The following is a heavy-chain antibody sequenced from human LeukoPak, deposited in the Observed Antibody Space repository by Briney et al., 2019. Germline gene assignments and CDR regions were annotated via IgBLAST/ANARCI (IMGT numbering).Heavy chain of an antibody. CDR1: GFTFSTYG. J-gene: IGHJ4*02. Sequence: GGSLRLSCAASGFTFSTYGMHWVRQAPGKGLEYVSGIGPDGGTTYYANSVKGRFTISRDNSKYMLYLQMGSLTADDMAVYYSERGAQHTDYWGQGTLVTVSS. CDR3: ERGAQHTDY. V-gene: IGHV3-64*01. D-gene: IGHD2-21*01. CDR2: IGPDGGTT.